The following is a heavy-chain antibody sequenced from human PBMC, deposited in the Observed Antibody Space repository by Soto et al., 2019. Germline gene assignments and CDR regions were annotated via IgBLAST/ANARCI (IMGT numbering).Heavy chain of an antibody. Sequence: EVQLLESGGGLVQPGGSLRLSCGASGFTLTGYGMSWVRQAPGKGLEWVSVISGSGDYIYYADSVKGRFTISRDGSDNTVYLEMNSLRAEDTAVYYCAKDRHSSSWYVTYGMDVWGQGTTVTVSS. V-gene: IGHV3-23*01. D-gene: IGHD6-13*01. CDR3: AKDRHSSSWYVTYGMDV. CDR2: ISGSGDYI. CDR1: GFTLTGYG. J-gene: IGHJ6*02.